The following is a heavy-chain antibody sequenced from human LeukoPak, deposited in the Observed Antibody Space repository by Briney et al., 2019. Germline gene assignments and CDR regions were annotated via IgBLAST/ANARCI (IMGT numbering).Heavy chain of an antibody. Sequence: GASVKVPCKASGYTFNSSDINWVRQATGQGLEWMGWMNPNSGNTGYAPKFQGRVTMTRDTSASTAYMELSSLRSEDTAVYYCARRGPAYYFGLDVWGQGTAVTVSS. CDR1: GYTFNSSD. V-gene: IGHV1-8*01. CDR2: MNPNSGNT. CDR3: ARRGPAYYFGLDV. J-gene: IGHJ6*01.